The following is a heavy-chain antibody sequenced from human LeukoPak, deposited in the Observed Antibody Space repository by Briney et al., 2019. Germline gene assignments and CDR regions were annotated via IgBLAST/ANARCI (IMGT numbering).Heavy chain of an antibody. V-gene: IGHV3-74*01. D-gene: IGHD3-22*01. CDR2: ISGDGSTT. Sequence: GGSLRLSCAASGFTFNSYYMYWVRQAPGKGLVWVSRISGDGSTTIYADFVKGRFTISRDNAKNTLYLQMNSLRAEDTAVYYCARGLPIAMIIEGNYGMDVWGQGTTVTVSS. J-gene: IGHJ6*02. CDR1: GFTFNSYY. CDR3: ARGLPIAMIIEGNYGMDV.